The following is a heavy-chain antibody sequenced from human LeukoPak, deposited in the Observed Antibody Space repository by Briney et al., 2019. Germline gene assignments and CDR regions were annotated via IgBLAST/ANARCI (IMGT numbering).Heavy chain of an antibody. J-gene: IGHJ5*02. Sequence: PSETLSLTCTVSGGSISSYYWSWVRQPPGKGLGWDGYIYYSWSTNYNPSLKSPVTISVDMSRNQCAVKLSSRTAPDAGVYYCARESFGGGHYVDTARVWHNWFDRWGQGTLVTVS. V-gene: IGHV4-59*01. CDR2: IYYSWST. CDR1: GGSISSYY. CDR3: ARESFGGGHYVDTARVWHNWFDR. D-gene: IGHD5-18*01.